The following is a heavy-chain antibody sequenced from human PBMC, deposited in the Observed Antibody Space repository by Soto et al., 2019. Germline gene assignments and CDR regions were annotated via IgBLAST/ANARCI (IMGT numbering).Heavy chain of an antibody. Sequence: QVQLVQSGAEVKKPGSSVRVSCKASGGTFSSYTISWVRQAPGQGLEWMGGIIPIFGPANYAQKFQGRVTITTDKSTSTAYMELSRLRSEDTAVYYCASSEGGMATSIHPNWYFDLWGRGTLVTVSS. CDR3: ASSEGGMATSIHPNWYFDL. D-gene: IGHD5-12*01. V-gene: IGHV1-69*06. CDR2: IIPIFGPA. J-gene: IGHJ2*01. CDR1: GGTFSSYT.